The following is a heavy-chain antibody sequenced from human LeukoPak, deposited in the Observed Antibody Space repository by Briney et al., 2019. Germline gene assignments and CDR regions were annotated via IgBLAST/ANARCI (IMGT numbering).Heavy chain of an antibody. CDR1: GFTLNYAY. D-gene: IGHD2-2*02. CDR3: TRQYCSSTSCYINWFDP. J-gene: IGHJ5*02. V-gene: IGHV3-15*01. CDR2: IKLDDGPT. Sequence: GGSLRLSCAASGFTLNYAYMTWVRQAPGKGLEWVGRIKLDDGPTDYPAFVKGRFTISKDDSKNTVYLQMNSLKTEDTAVYYCTRQYCSSTSCYINWFDPWGQGTLVTVSS.